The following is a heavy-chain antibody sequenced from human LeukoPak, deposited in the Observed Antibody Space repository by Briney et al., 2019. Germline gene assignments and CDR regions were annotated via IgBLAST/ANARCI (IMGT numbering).Heavy chain of an antibody. CDR3: ARGRPGSGWSFDY. CDR2: INPSGGTT. J-gene: IGHJ4*02. V-gene: IGHV1-46*01. Sequence: ASVKVSCKTSGYTFTTYYMHWVRQAPGQGREWMGIINPSGGTTNYAQKFQGRVTMTRDTSTTTLYMELSSLRSEDTAVYYCARGRPGSGWSFDYWGQGTLVTVSS. D-gene: IGHD6-19*01. CDR1: GYTFTTYY.